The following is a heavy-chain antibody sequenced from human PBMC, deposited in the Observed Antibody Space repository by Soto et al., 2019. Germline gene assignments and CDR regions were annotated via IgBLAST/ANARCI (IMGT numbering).Heavy chain of an antibody. Sequence: GASVKVSCKASGYTFTSYGISWVRQAPGQGLEWMGWISAYNGNTNYAQKLQGRVTMPTDTSTSTAYMELRSLRSDDTAVYYCARVSSYGVQGDWFDPWGQGTLVTVSS. V-gene: IGHV1-18*01. CDR2: ISAYNGNT. D-gene: IGHD4-17*01. CDR3: ARVSSYGVQGDWFDP. J-gene: IGHJ5*02. CDR1: GYTFTSYG.